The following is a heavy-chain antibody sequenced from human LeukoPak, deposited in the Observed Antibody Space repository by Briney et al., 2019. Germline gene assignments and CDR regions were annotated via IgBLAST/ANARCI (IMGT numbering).Heavy chain of an antibody. J-gene: IGHJ4*02. CDR2: ISSSGSTI. V-gene: IGHV3-11*01. CDR3: ARVPYYGSGSGTFDY. CDR1: GFTFSDYY. D-gene: IGHD3-10*01. Sequence: RGSLRLSCAASGFTFSDYYMSWIRQAPGKGLEWVSYISSSGSTIYYADSVKGRFTISRDNAKNALYLQMNSLRCEDTAVYYCARVPYYGSGSGTFDYWGQETLVTVSS.